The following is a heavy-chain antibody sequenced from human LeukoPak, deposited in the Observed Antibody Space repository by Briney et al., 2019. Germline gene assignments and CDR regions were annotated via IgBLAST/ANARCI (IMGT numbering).Heavy chain of an antibody. CDR3: ARVCGGDCYSCFDY. J-gene: IGHJ4*02. V-gene: IGHV4-4*02. CDR2: IYHSGST. CDR1: GGSISSSNW. Sequence: SETLSLTCAVSGGSISSSNWWSWVRQPPGKGLEWIGEIYHSGSTNYNPSLKSRVTISVDKSKNQFSLKLSSVTAADTAVYYCARVCGGDCYSCFDYWGQGTLVTVSS. D-gene: IGHD2-21*02.